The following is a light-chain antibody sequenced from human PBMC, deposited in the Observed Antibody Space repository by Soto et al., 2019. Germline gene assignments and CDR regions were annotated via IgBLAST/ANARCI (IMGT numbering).Light chain of an antibody. Sequence: EIVMTQSPATLSVSPGERATLSCRASQSVNINLAWYQQKPGQAPRPLIFGASSRANGIPARFSGSGSGTEFTLTISNLQTEDFAVYYSQQYNNCPSTFGQGTKVDSK. CDR1: QSVNIN. CDR3: QQYNNCPST. J-gene: IGKJ1*01. V-gene: IGKV3-15*01. CDR2: GAS.